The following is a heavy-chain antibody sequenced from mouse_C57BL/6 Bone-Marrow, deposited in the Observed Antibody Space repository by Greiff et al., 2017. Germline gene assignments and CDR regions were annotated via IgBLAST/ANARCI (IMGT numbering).Heavy chain of an antibody. D-gene: IGHD1-1*01. CDR3: ARTYDGSRYFDV. Sequence: EVQLQQSGPELVKPGASVKIPCKASGYTFTDYNMDWVKQSHGKSLEWIGDINPTNGGTIYNQKFKGKATLTVDKSSSTAYMELRSLTSADTAVYYCARTYDGSRYFDVWGTGTTVTVSS. V-gene: IGHV1-18*01. CDR2: INPTNGGT. CDR1: GYTFTDYN. J-gene: IGHJ1*03.